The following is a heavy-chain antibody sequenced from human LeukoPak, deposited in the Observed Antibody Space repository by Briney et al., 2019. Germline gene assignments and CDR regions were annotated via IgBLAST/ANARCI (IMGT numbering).Heavy chain of an antibody. CDR2: ISNSGSNT. CDR3: APLRDMPLLK. CDR1: GFTFSTYA. V-gene: IGHV3-23*01. Sequence: GGSLRLSCAASGFTFSTYAMSWVRQAPGKGLEWVSTISNSGSNTYYADSVKGRFTISRDNSKNTLSLQMNSLSAEDTAVYYCAPLRDMPLLKWGQGTLVTVSS. D-gene: IGHD2-2*01. J-gene: IGHJ4*02.